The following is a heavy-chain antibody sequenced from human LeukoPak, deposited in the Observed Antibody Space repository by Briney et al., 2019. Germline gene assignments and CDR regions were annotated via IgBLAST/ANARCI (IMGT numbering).Heavy chain of an antibody. V-gene: IGHV4-39*01. D-gene: IGHD3-10*01. CDR3: ATYTMVRGAHGMDV. Sequence: PSETLSLTCTVSGGSISSSSYYGGCIRQPRGEGLEWSGRIYYSGSTYYNPFLKSRVTISVYKSKNQFSLMLSSLTAAATVVYYCATYTMVRGAHGMDVWGQGKTVTVSS. CDR2: IYYSGST. CDR1: GGSISSSSYY. J-gene: IGHJ6*02.